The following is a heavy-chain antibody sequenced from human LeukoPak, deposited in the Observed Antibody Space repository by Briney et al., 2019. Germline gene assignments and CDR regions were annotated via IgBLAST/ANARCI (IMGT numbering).Heavy chain of an antibody. Sequence: GASVKVSCKASGYTFTGYYMHWVRQAPGQGLEWMGWINPNSGGTNYAQKFQGRVTMTRDTSLSTAYMELSRLRSDDTAVYYCARDRRYNWNYGDYWGQGTLVTVSS. CDR3: ARDRRYNWNYGDY. D-gene: IGHD1-7*01. CDR2: INPNSGGT. V-gene: IGHV1-2*02. CDR1: GYTFTGYY. J-gene: IGHJ4*02.